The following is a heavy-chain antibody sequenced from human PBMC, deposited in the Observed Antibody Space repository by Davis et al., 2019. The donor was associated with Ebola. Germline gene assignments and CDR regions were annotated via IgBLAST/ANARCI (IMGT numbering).Heavy chain of an antibody. CDR3: ANAFNIAAADNYYYYYGMDV. D-gene: IGHD6-13*01. J-gene: IGHJ6*02. V-gene: IGHV3-7*03. CDR1: GFTFGDSY. Sequence: GGSLRLSCAASGFTFGDSYMSWVRQAPGKGLEWVANIKQDGSVTYYVESVKGRFTISRDNSKNTLYLQMNSLRAEDTAVYYCANAFNIAAADNYYYYYGMDVWGQGTTVTVSS. CDR2: IKQDGSVT.